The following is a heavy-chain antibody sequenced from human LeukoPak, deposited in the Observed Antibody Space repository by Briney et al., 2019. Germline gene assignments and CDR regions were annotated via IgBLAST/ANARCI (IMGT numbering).Heavy chain of an antibody. CDR1: GFTFDDYA. CDR3: AMLPDIVVVPAANY. Sequence: PGRSLRLPCAASGFTFDDYAMPWVRQAPGKGLEWVSGISWNSGSIGYADSVKGRFTISRDNAKNSLYLQMNSLRAEDTALYYCAMLPDIVVVPAANYWGQGTLVTVSS. V-gene: IGHV3-9*01. D-gene: IGHD2-2*01. CDR2: ISWNSGSI. J-gene: IGHJ4*02.